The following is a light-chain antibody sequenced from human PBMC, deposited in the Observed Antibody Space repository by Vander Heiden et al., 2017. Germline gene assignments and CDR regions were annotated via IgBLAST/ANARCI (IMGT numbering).Light chain of an antibody. Sequence: QSLLTQPPSASGTPGQRVPITCSGSSSNIGSFAVNWYHQLPETAPKLLIYSDNHRPSGVPDRFSGSRSGTSASLAISGLQSGDEADYYCATWDHSLNAWVFGGGTKLTVL. V-gene: IGLV1-44*01. J-gene: IGLJ3*02. CDR2: SDN. CDR1: SSNIGSFA. CDR3: ATWDHSLNAWV.